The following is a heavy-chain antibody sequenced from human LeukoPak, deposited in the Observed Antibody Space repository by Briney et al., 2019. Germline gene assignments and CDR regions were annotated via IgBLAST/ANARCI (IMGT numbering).Heavy chain of an antibody. CDR3: ARGGYSYGDIDY. CDR2: IYYSGST. Sequence: SETLSLTCTVSGGSISSYYWSWIRQPPGKGLEWIGYIYYSGSTNYNPSLKSRVTISVDTSKNQFSLKLSSVTAADTAVYYCARGGYSYGDIDYWGQGTLVTVSS. CDR1: GGSISSYY. D-gene: IGHD5-18*01. V-gene: IGHV4-59*01. J-gene: IGHJ4*02.